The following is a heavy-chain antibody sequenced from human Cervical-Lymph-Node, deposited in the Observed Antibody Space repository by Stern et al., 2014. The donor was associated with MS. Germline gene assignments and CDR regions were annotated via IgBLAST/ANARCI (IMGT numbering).Heavy chain of an antibody. J-gene: IGHJ5*02. CDR3: ARDWSSSAYGCDP. V-gene: IGHV3-30*01. CDR2: ISYAGSNN. CDR1: GFTFSSYA. D-gene: IGHD6-6*01. Sequence: MQLVESGGGVVQPGGSLRLSCEAPGFTFSSYAMHWVRQAPGKGLEWVAVISYAGSNNYHAYSLTGRFTIPQDHSKTTPPLQIHSLRADDTAGYYWARDWSSSAYGCDPWGQGTRVTVST.